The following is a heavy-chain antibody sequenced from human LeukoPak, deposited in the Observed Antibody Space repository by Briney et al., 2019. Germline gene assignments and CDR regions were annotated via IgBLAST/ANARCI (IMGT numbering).Heavy chain of an antibody. CDR2: VSGSGDRM. V-gene: IGHV3-23*01. CDR3: AKDASDTGYYFDY. CDR1: GFTSSSYA. D-gene: IGHD1-14*01. Sequence: GGSLRLSCAASGFTSSSYALNWVRQAPGKGLEWVATVSGSGDRMYHADSVKGRFTISRDNSKNTLYLQVNSLRAEDTAVYYCAKDASDTGYYFDYWGQGTLVTVSS. J-gene: IGHJ4*02.